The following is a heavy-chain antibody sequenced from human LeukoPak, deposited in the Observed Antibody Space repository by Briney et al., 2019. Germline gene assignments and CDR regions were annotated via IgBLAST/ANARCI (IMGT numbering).Heavy chain of an antibody. V-gene: IGHV4-34*01. J-gene: IGHJ4*02. D-gene: IGHD3-3*01. CDR2: INNSGGT. CDR3: AGLDTIFGVVSPFDY. CDR1: GGSFSAYY. Sequence: SETLSLTCVVYGGSFSAYYWSWIRQPPGKGLEWIAEINNSGGTNYNPSLKSRVTISVDTSKNQFSLKLSSVTAADTAVYYCAGLDTIFGVVSPFDYWGQGTLVTVSS.